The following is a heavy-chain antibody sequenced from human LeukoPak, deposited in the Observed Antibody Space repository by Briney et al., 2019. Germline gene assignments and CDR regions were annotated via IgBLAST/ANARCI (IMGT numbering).Heavy chain of an antibody. Sequence: GGSLRLSCAASGFTFSSYWMHWVRQAPGKGLEWVSHVKSDGGATSYADSVKGRFTISRDNAKNTLYLQMNSLRAEDTAVYYCVRALDYWGQGTLVTVSS. CDR3: VRALDY. CDR1: GFTFSSYW. V-gene: IGHV3-74*01. J-gene: IGHJ4*02. CDR2: VKSDGGAT.